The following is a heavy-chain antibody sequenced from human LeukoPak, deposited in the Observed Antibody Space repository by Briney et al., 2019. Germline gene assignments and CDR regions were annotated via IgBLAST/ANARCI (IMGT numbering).Heavy chain of an antibody. J-gene: IGHJ3*02. Sequence: GGSLRLSCAASGFTFSSYAMSWVRQAPGKGLEWASAISGSGGSTFYADSVKGRFTISRDNSKNTLYLQMNSLRAEDTDVYYCAKDRRDGYTADAFDIWGQGTMVTVS. D-gene: IGHD5-24*01. V-gene: IGHV3-23*01. CDR2: ISGSGGST. CDR3: AKDRRDGYTADAFDI. CDR1: GFTFSSYA.